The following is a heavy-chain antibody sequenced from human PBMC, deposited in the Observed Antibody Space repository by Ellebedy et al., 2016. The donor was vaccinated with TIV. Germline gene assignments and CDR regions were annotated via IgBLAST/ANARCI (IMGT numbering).Heavy chain of an antibody. CDR1: GGTFSSYA. CDR2: IIPIFGTA. Sequence: AASVKVSCKASGGTFSSYAISWVRQAPGQGLEWMGGIIPIFGTANYAQKFQGRVTITADESTSTAYMELSSLRSEETAVYYCARVGNYYGGNPSYYFDYWGQGTLVTVSS. D-gene: IGHD4-23*01. J-gene: IGHJ4*02. V-gene: IGHV1-69*13. CDR3: ARVGNYYGGNPSYYFDY.